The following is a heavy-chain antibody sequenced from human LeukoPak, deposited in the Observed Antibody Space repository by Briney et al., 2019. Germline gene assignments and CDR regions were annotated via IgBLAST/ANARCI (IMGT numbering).Heavy chain of an antibody. CDR1: GFSLSTSGMC. D-gene: IGHD5-18*01. CDR3: ARHTIKHTAMAADY. J-gene: IGHJ4*02. Sequence: SGPALVKPTQTLTLTCTFSGFSLSTSGMCVSWIRQPPGKALEWLARIDWDDDKYYSTSLKTRLTISKDTSKNQVVLTMTNMDPVDTATYHCARHTIKHTAMAADYWGQGTLVTVSS. V-gene: IGHV2-70*11. CDR2: IDWDDDK.